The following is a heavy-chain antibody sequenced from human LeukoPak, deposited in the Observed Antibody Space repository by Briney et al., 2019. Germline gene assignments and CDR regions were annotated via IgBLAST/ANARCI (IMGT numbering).Heavy chain of an antibody. V-gene: IGHV1-2*02. CDR1: GYTFTGYY. J-gene: IGHJ5*02. Sequence: ASVKVSCKASGYTFTGYYMHWVRQAPGQGLEWMGWINPNSGGTNYAQKFQGRVTMTRDTSISTAYMELSRLRSDDTAVYYCARVKGDYVWGSYRPYNWFDPWGQGTLVTVSS. CDR2: INPNSGGT. D-gene: IGHD3-16*02. CDR3: ARVKGDYVWGSYRPYNWFDP.